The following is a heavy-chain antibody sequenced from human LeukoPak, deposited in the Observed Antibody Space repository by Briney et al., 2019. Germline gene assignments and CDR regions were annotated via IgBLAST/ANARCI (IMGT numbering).Heavy chain of an antibody. CDR2: ISKSSNVI. CDR1: GFDFGTYN. Sequence: PGGSLRLSCAASGFDFGTYNMNWVRQAPGKGLEWISYISKSSNVIYYSDSAKGRFSISRDNAKNSLFLQMNSLRIEDTAVYYCARDFDTNNWYDGFDVWGQGTMVTVSS. CDR3: ARDFDTNNWYDGFDV. V-gene: IGHV3-48*04. D-gene: IGHD6-13*01. J-gene: IGHJ3*01.